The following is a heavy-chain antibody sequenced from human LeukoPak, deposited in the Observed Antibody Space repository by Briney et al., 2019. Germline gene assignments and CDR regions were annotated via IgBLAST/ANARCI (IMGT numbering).Heavy chain of an antibody. CDR3: AKVRGKYSSHFFFDY. D-gene: IGHD6-19*01. CDR1: GFTFDDYA. Sequence: PGRSLRLSCAGSGFTFDDYAMHWVRQAPGKGLEWLSIISYNGGFTDYADSVKGRFTTSRDNAKNSLYLQLDSLRAEDTAIYYCAKVRGKYSSHFFFDYWGQGTLVTVSS. J-gene: IGHJ4*02. V-gene: IGHV3-9*01. CDR2: ISYNGGFT.